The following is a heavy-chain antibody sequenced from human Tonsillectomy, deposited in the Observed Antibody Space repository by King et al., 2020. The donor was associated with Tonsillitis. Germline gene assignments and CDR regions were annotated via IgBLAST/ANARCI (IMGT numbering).Heavy chain of an antibody. D-gene: IGHD3-9*01. CDR1: GYSFSSYW. CDR3: ARRAPLTGYYYFDY. CDR2: IYPGDSDT. J-gene: IGHJ4*02. Sequence: QLVQSGAEVKKPGESLKISCKASGYSFSSYWIGWVRQMPGKGLEWMGIIYPGDSDTRYSPSFQGQVTISADKSITTAYLQWSSLRASDTAMYYCARRAPLTGYYYFDYWGQGTLVTVSS. V-gene: IGHV5-51*01.